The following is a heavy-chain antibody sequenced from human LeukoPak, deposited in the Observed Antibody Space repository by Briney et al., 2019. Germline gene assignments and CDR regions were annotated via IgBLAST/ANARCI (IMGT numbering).Heavy chain of an antibody. CDR1: GGSIGSYY. Sequence: SETLSLTCTVSGGSIGSYYWSWIRQPAGKGLEWIGRIYTSGSTNYNPSLKSRVTMSVDTSKNQFSLKLSSVTAADTAVYYCARGGGSYYIPYYYYMDVWGKGTTATVSS. J-gene: IGHJ6*03. CDR3: ARGGGSYYIPYYYYMDV. CDR2: IYTSGST. D-gene: IGHD1-26*01. V-gene: IGHV4-4*07.